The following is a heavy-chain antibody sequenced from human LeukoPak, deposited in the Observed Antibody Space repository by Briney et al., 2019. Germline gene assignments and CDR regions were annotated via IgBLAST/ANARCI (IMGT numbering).Heavy chain of an antibody. CDR1: GFTLSSYA. CDR2: ICANDGNT. D-gene: IGHD2-15*01. CDR3: AKGSGSSCYSPCDY. J-gene: IGHJ4*02. V-gene: IGHV3-23*01. Sequence: GGSLRLSCAASGFTLSSYAMTWVRQAPGKGLEWVSVICANDGNTYYADAVKGRFTISRDNSKDTLYLQMDSLRAEDTAVYYCAKGSGSSCYSPCDYWGQGILVTVSS.